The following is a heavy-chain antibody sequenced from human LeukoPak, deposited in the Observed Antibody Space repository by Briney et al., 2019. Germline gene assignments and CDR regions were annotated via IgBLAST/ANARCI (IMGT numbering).Heavy chain of an antibody. V-gene: IGHV3-23*01. D-gene: IGHD6-19*01. CDR1: GFTFSSYG. CDR3: AREVAALLGYMDV. J-gene: IGHJ6*03. CDR2: ISGSGGSK. Sequence: GGSLRLSCAASGFTFSSYGMSWVRQAPGKGLEWVSGISGSGGSKYYADSVKGRFTISRDNSKNTLYLQMNSLRAEDTAVYYCAREVAALLGYMDVWGKGTTVTVSS.